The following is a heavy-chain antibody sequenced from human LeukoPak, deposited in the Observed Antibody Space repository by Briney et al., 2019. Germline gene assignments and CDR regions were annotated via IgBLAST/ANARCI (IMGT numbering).Heavy chain of an antibody. CDR3: AKEVVAARRYYYYGMDV. Sequence: GGSLRLSCAASGFTFSSYGMSWVRQAPGKGLEWVSGISGSGGSTYYADSVKGRFTISRDNSKNTLFLQMNSLRAEDTAVYYCAKEVVAARRYYYYGMDVWGQGTRVTVSS. CDR1: GFTFSSYG. J-gene: IGHJ6*02. CDR2: ISGSGGST. V-gene: IGHV3-23*01. D-gene: IGHD2-15*01.